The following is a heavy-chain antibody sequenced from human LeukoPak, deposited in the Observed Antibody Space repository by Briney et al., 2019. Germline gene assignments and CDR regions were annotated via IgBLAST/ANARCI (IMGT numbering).Heavy chain of an antibody. CDR2: ISRSGGST. Sequence: GGSLRLSCAASGFTFSSFAMSWVRQAPRRGLEWVSTISRSGGSTYYTDSVKGRSSISRDNSKNTLYLQMNSLRAEDTAVYWCAKSNSTRGSPLDYWGQGTLVTVSS. CDR3: AKSNSTRGSPLDY. J-gene: IGHJ4*02. CDR1: GFTFSSFA. V-gene: IGHV3-23*01. D-gene: IGHD4-23*01.